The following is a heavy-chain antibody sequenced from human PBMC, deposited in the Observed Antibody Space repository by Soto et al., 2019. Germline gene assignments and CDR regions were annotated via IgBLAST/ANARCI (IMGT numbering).Heavy chain of an antibody. J-gene: IGHJ5*02. CDR3: AKEAVAIEQVPIPGDA. CDR1: GLTFRNYA. CDR2: NSGSGSMK. Sequence: EVYLLESGGGLVQPGGSLRLSCTASGLTFRNYAMTWVRQAPGRGLEWVSGNSGSGSMKYYADSVKGRFTISRDNSKKMLFLQMDSLRDEDTAMYHCAKEAVAIEQVPIPGDAWGQGTLVTVSS. D-gene: IGHD2-15*01. V-gene: IGHV3-23*01.